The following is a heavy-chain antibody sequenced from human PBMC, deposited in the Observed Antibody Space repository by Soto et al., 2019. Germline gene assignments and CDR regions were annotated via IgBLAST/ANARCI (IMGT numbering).Heavy chain of an antibody. CDR1: GFTFSSYA. Sequence: PGGSLRLSCAASGFTFSSYAMSWVRQAPVKGLEWFSAISGSGGSTYYADSVKGRFTISRDNSKNTLYLQMNSLRAEDTAVYYCAKQTTLDSRSLDYWGQGTLVTVSS. J-gene: IGHJ4*02. CDR2: ISGSGGST. CDR3: AKQTTLDSRSLDY. D-gene: IGHD1-7*01. V-gene: IGHV3-23*01.